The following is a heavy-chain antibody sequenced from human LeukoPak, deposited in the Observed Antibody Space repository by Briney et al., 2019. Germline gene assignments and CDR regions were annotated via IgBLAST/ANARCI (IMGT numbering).Heavy chain of an antibody. D-gene: IGHD2-2*01. J-gene: IGHJ2*01. V-gene: IGHV4-4*07. CDR2: IYTSGST. CDR3: ARVVVPAARPWFGDFPGGWYFDL. CDR1: GGSSSSYY. Sequence: SETLSRNGTGSGGSSSSYYWRWIRHPAGKGREGIGRIYTSGSTNYNPSLQSRVTMYVDTSKTQFSLELSSVTAADTAVYYCARVVVPAARPWFGDFPGGWYFDLWGRGTLVTVSS.